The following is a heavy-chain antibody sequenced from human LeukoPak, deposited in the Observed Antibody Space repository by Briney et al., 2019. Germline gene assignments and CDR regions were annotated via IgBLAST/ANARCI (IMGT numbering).Heavy chain of an antibody. J-gene: IGHJ6*02. D-gene: IGHD3-22*01. CDR2: IYSGGST. CDR1: GFTVSSNY. V-gene: IGHV3-66*01. CDR3: ASATHYYDSSGYRYYYYYYGMDV. Sequence: GGSLRLSCAASGFTVSSNYMSWVRQAPGKGLEWVSVIYSGGSTYYADSVKGRFTISRDNSKNTLYLQMNSLRAEDTAVYYCASATHYYDSSGYRYYYYYYGMDVWGQGTTVTVSS.